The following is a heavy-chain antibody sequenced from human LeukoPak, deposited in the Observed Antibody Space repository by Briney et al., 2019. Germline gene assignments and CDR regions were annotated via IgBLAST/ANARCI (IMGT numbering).Heavy chain of an antibody. D-gene: IGHD6-19*01. CDR1: GFTFSSYS. V-gene: IGHV3-21*01. CDR3: ARSVLEVLGAVAGTREYYYYYYGMDV. Sequence: GGSLRLSCAASGFTFSSYSMNWVRQAPGKGLEWVSSISSSSSYIYYADSVKGRFTISRDNAKNSLYLQMNSLRAEDTAVYYCARSVLEVLGAVAGTREYYYYYYGMDVWGQGTTVTVSS. CDR2: ISSSSSYI. J-gene: IGHJ6*02.